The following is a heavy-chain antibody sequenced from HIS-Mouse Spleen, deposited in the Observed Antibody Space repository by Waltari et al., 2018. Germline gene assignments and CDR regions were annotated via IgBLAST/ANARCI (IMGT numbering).Heavy chain of an antibody. J-gene: IGHJ3*02. CDR1: GGSISSSSYY. Sequence: QLQLQESGPGLVKPSETLSLTCTVSGGSISSSSYYWGWIRQPPGKGLEWIGSIYYSGSTYYNPSLKSRVTISLDTSKNQFSLKLSSVTAADTAAYYCARAPTGFLEWFDAFDIWGQGTMVTVSS. D-gene: IGHD3-3*01. V-gene: IGHV4-39*07. CDR3: ARAPTGFLEWFDAFDI. CDR2: IYYSGST.